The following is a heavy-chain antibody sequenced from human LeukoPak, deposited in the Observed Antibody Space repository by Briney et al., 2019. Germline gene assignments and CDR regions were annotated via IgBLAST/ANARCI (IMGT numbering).Heavy chain of an antibody. D-gene: IGHD3-10*01. CDR3: AGTPLWFGELLLDY. V-gene: IGHV3-7*03. J-gene: IGHJ4*02. CDR1: GFTFSSYW. Sequence: GGSLRLSCAASGFTFSSYWMSWVRQASGKGREWVANIKQDGSEKYYVDSVKGRFTISRDNAKNSLYLQMNSLRAEDTAVYYCAGTPLWFGELLLDYWGQGTLVTVSS. CDR2: IKQDGSEK.